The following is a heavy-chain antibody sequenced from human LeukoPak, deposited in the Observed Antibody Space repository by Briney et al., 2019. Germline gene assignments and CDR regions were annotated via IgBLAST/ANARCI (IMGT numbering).Heavy chain of an antibody. Sequence: PGGSLRLSCAASGFTFSSYSMNWVRQAPGEGLEWVSSISSSSSYIYYADSVKGRFTISRDNAKNSLYLQMNSLRAEDTAVYYCARSGPAAGTDDAFDIWGQGTMVTVSS. CDR2: ISSSSSYI. J-gene: IGHJ3*02. V-gene: IGHV3-21*01. D-gene: IGHD6-13*01. CDR3: ARSGPAAGTDDAFDI. CDR1: GFTFSSYS.